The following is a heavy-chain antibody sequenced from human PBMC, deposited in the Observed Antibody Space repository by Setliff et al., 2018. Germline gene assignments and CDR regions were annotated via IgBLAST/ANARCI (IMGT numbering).Heavy chain of an antibody. CDR2: INHSGSP. V-gene: IGHV4-39*07. CDR3: TVYNTGSSKDHY. CDR1: GDSISSSRYY. Sequence: SETLSLTCTVSGDSISSSRYYWGWIRPPPGKGPEWIGEINHSGSPTYNPSLKSRVTISVDTSKNQFSLKLSSVTAADTALYYCTVYNTGSSKDHYWGQGTPVTVSS. J-gene: IGHJ4*02. D-gene: IGHD2-8*02.